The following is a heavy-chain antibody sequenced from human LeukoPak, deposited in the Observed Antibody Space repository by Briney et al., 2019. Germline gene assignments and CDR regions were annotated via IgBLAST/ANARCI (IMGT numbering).Heavy chain of an antibody. CDR3: ARQVPYTSRPDY. D-gene: IGHD2-2*01. J-gene: IGHJ4*02. CDR2: ICYSGST. CDR1: GDSINIYY. Sequence: SETLSLTCTVSGDSINIYYWTWIRQPPGKGLEWIGYICYSGSTNYNPSLKSRVTISVDTSKNQFSLKLDSVTAADTAVYYCARQVPYTSRPDYWGQGTLVTVPS. V-gene: IGHV4-59*08.